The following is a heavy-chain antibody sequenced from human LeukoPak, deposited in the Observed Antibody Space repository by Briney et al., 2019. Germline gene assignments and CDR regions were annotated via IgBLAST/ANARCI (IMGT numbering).Heavy chain of an antibody. J-gene: IGHJ6*02. CDR1: GYTFTSYY. D-gene: IGHD5-24*01. CDR3: ARGLEMATLTYYYYYGMDV. V-gene: IGHV1-2*06. CDR2: INPNSGGT. Sequence: ASVKVSCKASGYTFTSYYMHWVRQAPGQGLEWMGRINPNSGGTNYAQKFQGRVTMTRDTSISTAYMELSRLRSDDTAVYYCARGLEMATLTYYYYYGMDVWGQGTTVTVSS.